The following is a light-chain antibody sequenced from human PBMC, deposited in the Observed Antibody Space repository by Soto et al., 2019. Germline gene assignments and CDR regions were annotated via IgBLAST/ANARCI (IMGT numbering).Light chain of an antibody. CDR2: DNN. V-gene: IGLV1-51*01. CDR3: GTWDSSLSTVL. J-gene: IGLJ2*01. Sequence: QSVLTQPPSVSAAPGQKVTISCSGSSSNIENNYVSWYQQLPGTAPKLLIYDNNQRPSGIPDRFSGSKSGTSATLGITGLQTGDEADYYCGTWDSSLSTVLFGGGTKLPVL. CDR1: SSNIENNY.